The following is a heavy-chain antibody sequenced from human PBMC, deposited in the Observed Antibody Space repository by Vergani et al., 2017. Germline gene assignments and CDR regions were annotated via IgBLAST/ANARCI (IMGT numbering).Heavy chain of an antibody. J-gene: IGHJ5*02. V-gene: IGHV3-23*01. D-gene: IGHD4/OR15-4a*01. CDR1: GFTVSSNY. CDR2: ISGSGGST. CDR3: AKGKMLVTTIWFDP. Sequence: EVQLLESGGGLIQPGGSLRLSCAASGFTVSSNYMSWVRQAPGKGLEWVSAISGSGGSTYYADSVKGRFTISRDNSKNKLYLQMKSLRAEDTAVYYCAKGKMLVTTIWFDPWGQGTLVTVSS.